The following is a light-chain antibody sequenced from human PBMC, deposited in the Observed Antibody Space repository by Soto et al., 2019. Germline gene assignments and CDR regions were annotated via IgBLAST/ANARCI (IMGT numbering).Light chain of an antibody. CDR2: AAS. CDR1: QGIRND. J-gene: IGKJ1*01. CDR3: LQHNSYSET. V-gene: IGKV1-17*01. Sequence: DIQMTQYPSSLSASVADSVTITCRTSQGIRNDLGWYQPKPGKAPERLLYAASSLQSGVPSMFSGSGSGTEFTLTISSLQPEDFATCYCLQHNSYSETFGQGNKVDI.